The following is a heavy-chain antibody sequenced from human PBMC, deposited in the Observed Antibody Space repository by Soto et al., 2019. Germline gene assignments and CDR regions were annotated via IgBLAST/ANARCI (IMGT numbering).Heavy chain of an antibody. D-gene: IGHD3-16*02. Sequence: LSLTCAVYGGSFSGYYWSWIRQPPGKGLEWIGEINHSGSTNYNPSLKSRVTISVDTSKNQFSLKLSSVTAADTAVYYCARARYDYVWGSYPLGTFDYWGQGTLVTVSS. V-gene: IGHV4-34*01. CDR1: GGSFSGYY. J-gene: IGHJ4*02. CDR3: ARARYDYVWGSYPLGTFDY. CDR2: INHSGST.